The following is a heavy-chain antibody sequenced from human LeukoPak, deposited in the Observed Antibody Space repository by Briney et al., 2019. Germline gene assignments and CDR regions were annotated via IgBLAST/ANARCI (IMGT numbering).Heavy chain of an antibody. CDR3: ARAPPPRYYYDSSGYVDY. J-gene: IGHJ4*02. D-gene: IGHD3-22*01. Sequence: SETLSLTCTVSGYSISSGYYWGWIRQPPGKGLEWIGSIYHSGSTYYNPSLKSRVTISVDTSKNQFSLKLSSVTAADTAVYYCARAPPPRYYYDSSGYVDYWGQGTLVTVSS. CDR2: IYHSGST. V-gene: IGHV4-38-2*02. CDR1: GYSISSGYY.